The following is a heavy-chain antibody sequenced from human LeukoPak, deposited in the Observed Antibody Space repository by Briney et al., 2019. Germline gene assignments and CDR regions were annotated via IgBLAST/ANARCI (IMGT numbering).Heavy chain of an antibody. CDR3: AKFLGVVINNY. CDR2: ISGSGGST. Sequence: GGSLRLFCAASGFTFSSYAMSWVRQAPGKGLEWVSAISGSGGSTYFADSVKGRFTISRDNSKNTLNLQMNSLRAEDTAVYYCAKFLGVVINNYWGQGTLVTVSS. D-gene: IGHD3-3*01. V-gene: IGHV3-23*01. CDR1: GFTFSSYA. J-gene: IGHJ4*02.